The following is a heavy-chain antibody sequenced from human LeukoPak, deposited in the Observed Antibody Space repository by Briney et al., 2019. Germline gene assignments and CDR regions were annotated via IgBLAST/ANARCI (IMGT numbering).Heavy chain of an antibody. CDR1: GFTFSDFW. CDR3: AKFDRSSWRDGY. CDR2: INKDGSDK. J-gene: IGHJ4*02. Sequence: GGSLRLSCAASGFTFSDFWVEWFRQAPGKGLEWVANINKDGSDKYYMDSVTGQFSISRDNSKNTLYLQMNSLRAEDTAVYYCAKFDRSSWRDGYWGQGTLVTVSS. V-gene: IGHV3-7*03. D-gene: IGHD6-13*01.